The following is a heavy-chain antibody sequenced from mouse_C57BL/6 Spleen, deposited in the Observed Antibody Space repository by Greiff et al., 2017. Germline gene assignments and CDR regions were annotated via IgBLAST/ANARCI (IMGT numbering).Heavy chain of an antibody. CDR3: ARSGVGGVDY. CDR2: IDPSDSYT. V-gene: IGHV1-69*01. Sequence: QVQLQQPGAELVMPGASVKLSCKASGYTFTSYWMHWVKQRPGQGLEWIGEIDPSDSYTNYNQKFKGKSTLTVDKSSSTAYMQLSSLTSEDSAVYYCARSGVGGVDYWGQGTTLTVSS. CDR1: GYTFTSYW. J-gene: IGHJ2*01. D-gene: IGHD3-1*01.